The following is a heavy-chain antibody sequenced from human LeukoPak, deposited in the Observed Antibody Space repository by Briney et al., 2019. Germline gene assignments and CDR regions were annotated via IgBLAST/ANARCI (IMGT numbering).Heavy chain of an antibody. V-gene: IGHV3-11*04. CDR1: GIVFSDYY. CDR3: ARRTSLTGIIDL. Sequence: GGSLRLSCAASGIVFSDYYMTWVRQAPGKGLESISYISYTGRTIHYADSVKVRFTISRDNAQKSLYLQMNSLRADDTAVYYCARRTSLTGIIDLWGQGTEVGVFS. CDR2: ISYTGRTI. J-gene: IGHJ5*02. D-gene: IGHD1-1*01.